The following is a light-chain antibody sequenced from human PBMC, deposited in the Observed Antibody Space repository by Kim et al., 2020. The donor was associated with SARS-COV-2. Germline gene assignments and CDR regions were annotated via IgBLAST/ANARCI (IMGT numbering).Light chain of an antibody. CDR2: DDN. V-gene: IGLV6-57*03. Sequence: GQTVTISCTRSSGSIASTYVQWYQQRPGSAPTTVIYDDNQRPSGVPDRFSGSSDSSSNSASLTISGLKTEDEADYFCQSYDDSNQVFGGGNKLTVL. J-gene: IGLJ3*02. CDR1: SGSIASTY. CDR3: QSYDDSNQV.